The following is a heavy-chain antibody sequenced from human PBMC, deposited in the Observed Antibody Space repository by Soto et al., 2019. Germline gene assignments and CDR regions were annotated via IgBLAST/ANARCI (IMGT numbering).Heavy chain of an antibody. CDR2: INGDGSST. D-gene: IGHD1-26*01. CDR1: GVTFSSYW. J-gene: IGHJ5*02. V-gene: IGHV3-74*01. Sequence: EVQLVESGGGSVQPGGSLRLSCAASGVTFSSYWMHWVRQAPGKGLVWVSRINGDGSSTSYADSVKGRFTISRDNAKNTLYMQMNSLSAEDTAVYYCARVRWELGNWFDPWGQGTMVTVSS. CDR3: ARVRWELGNWFDP.